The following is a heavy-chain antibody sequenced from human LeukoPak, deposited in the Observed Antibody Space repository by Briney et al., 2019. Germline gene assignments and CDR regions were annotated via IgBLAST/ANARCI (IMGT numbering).Heavy chain of an antibody. D-gene: IGHD1-1*01. V-gene: IGHV3-7*01. CDR3: ATNLNVATAGYF. CDR2: VQQEGSEK. Sequence: GGSLRLSCAASGFTFNSYWMSWVRQAPGKGLEWVANVQQEGSEKYYLESVKGRFTISRDNAKNSVYLQMNRLRAEDTAVYYCATNLNVATAGYFWGQGTLVIVSS. CDR1: GFTFNSYW. J-gene: IGHJ4*02.